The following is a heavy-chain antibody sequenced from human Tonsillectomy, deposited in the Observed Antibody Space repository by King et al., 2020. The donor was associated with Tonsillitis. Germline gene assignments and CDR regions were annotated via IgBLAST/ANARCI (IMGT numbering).Heavy chain of an antibody. D-gene: IGHD2-21*01. V-gene: IGHV3-23*03. CDR3: ARHGSAYSVDY. J-gene: IGHJ4*02. Sequence: VQLVESGGGLVQPGGSLRLSCEASGFTFSSYGMSWVRQAPGKGLEWVSLIHANTGITSYADSVRGRFTISRANSKNPLDLQMNSLSADDTAVYYCARHGSAYSVDYWGQGTLVTVSS. CDR1: GFTFSSYG. CDR2: IHANTGIT.